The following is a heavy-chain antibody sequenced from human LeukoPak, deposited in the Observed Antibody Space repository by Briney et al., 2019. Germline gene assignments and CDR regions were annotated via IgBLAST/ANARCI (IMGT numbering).Heavy chain of an antibody. CDR3: ASYCSSTSCSYYFDY. D-gene: IGHD2-2*01. V-gene: IGHV1-69*13. CDR1: GYTFTNYA. J-gene: IGHJ4*02. CDR2: IIPIFGTA. Sequence: ASVKVSCKASGYTFTNYAMNWVRQAPGQGLEWMGGIIPIFGTANYAQKFQGRVTITADESTSTAYMELSSPRSEDTAVYYCASYCSSTSCSYYFDYWGQGTLVTVSS.